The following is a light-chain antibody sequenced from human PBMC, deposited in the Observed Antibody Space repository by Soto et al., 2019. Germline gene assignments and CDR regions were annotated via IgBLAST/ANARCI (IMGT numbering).Light chain of an antibody. V-gene: IGKV1-39*01. CDR2: AAS. CDR1: QSISSY. Sequence: DIQMTQSPSSLSASVGDRVTITCRASQSISSYLNWYQQKPEKAPKLLIYAASSLQSGVPSRFSGSGSGTDFTLTISSLQPEDFATYYCQQYYSTPQTFGQGTKVEIK. J-gene: IGKJ1*01. CDR3: QQYYSTPQT.